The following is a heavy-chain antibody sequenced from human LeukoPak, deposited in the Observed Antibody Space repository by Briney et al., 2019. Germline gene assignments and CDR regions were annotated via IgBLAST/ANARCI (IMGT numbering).Heavy chain of an antibody. D-gene: IGHD3-9*01. Sequence: ASVKVSCKASGYTFTNYYMHWVRQAPGQGLEWLGLITPSGGSTWYAQKFQGRVTMTRDMSTSTDYMELSSLRSDDTAVYYCARGYLRYFDWLLYAYWGQGTLVTVSS. CDR1: GYTFTNYY. CDR2: ITPSGGST. CDR3: ARGYLRYFDWLLYAY. J-gene: IGHJ4*02. V-gene: IGHV1-46*01.